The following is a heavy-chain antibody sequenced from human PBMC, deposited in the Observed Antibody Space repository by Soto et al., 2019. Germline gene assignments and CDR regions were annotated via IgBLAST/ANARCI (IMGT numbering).Heavy chain of an antibody. CDR1: GFTFSSYG. V-gene: IGHV3-33*01. Sequence: QVQLVESGGGVVQPGRSLRLSCAASGFTFSSYGMHWVRQAPGKGLEWVAVIWYDGSNKYYADSVKVRFTISRDNSKNTLYLQMNSLRAEDTAVYYCARDGDHSSGWPSLLSYFAYWGQGTLVTVSS. D-gene: IGHD6-19*01. CDR2: IWYDGSNK. CDR3: ARDGDHSSGWPSLLSYFAY. J-gene: IGHJ4*02.